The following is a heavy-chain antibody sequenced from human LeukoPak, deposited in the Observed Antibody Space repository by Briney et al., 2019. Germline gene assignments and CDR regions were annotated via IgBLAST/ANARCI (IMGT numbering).Heavy chain of an antibody. CDR2: IIPIIGTA. CDR3: ARGGVPSKRAAAGTYFDY. Sequence: ASVKVSCKASGGSFSSYAISWVRQAPGQGLEWTGGIIPIIGTANYAQKFQGRVTITADESTSTAYMELSSLRSEDTAVYYCARGGVPSKRAAAGTYFDYWGQGTLVTVSS. CDR1: GGSFSSYA. J-gene: IGHJ4*02. V-gene: IGHV1-69*13. D-gene: IGHD6-13*01.